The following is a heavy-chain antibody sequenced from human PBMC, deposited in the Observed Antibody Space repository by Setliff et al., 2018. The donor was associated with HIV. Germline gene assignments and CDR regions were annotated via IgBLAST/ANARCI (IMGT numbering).Heavy chain of an antibody. J-gene: IGHJ4*02. Sequence: SETLSLTCIVSGASISSGGHYWSWIRQQPGKGLEWIGYIHYTGSHFYNPSLMSRFTISRDNAKNSLFLQMNSLRAEDTAVYYCARDMTYHFGAGSYLSTNQHDYWGQGTLVTVSS. D-gene: IGHD3-10*01. CDR3: ARDMTYHFGAGSYLSTNQHDY. CDR2: IHYTGSH. V-gene: IGHV4-31*02. CDR1: GASISSGGHY.